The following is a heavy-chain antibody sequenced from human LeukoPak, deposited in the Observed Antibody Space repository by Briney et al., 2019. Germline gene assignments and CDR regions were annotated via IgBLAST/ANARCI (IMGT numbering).Heavy chain of an antibody. V-gene: IGHV3-23*01. CDR3: AKDLPDYGDYIEGY. CDR2: ISGSGGTI. J-gene: IGHJ4*02. CDR1: GFTFSSFA. Sequence: PGGSLRLSCVASGFTFSSFAMSWVRQAPGKGLEWVSTISGSGGTINYADSVKGRFTFSRDNSRNMVHLQMNSLRAEDTAVYYCAKDLPDYGDYIEGYWGQGTLVTVSS. D-gene: IGHD4-17*01.